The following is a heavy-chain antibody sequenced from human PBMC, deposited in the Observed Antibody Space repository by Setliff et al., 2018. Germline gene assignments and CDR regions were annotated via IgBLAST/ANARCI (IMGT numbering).Heavy chain of an antibody. CDR3: AREGVDTRSSTDYRYYMDV. Sequence: SVKVSCKASGGTLGLSAISWVRQAPGQGLEWVGGTIPMFGSTNYAQKFQDRVTIITDESTGTAYMELSSLRTEDTAVYYCAREGVDTRSSTDYRYYMDVWGKGTTVTVSS. J-gene: IGHJ6*03. CDR2: TIPMFGST. V-gene: IGHV1-69*05. CDR1: GGTLGLSA. D-gene: IGHD5-18*01.